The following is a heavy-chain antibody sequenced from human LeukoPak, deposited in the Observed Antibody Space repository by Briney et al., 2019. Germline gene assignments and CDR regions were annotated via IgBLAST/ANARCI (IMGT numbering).Heavy chain of an antibody. D-gene: IGHD6-19*01. J-gene: IGHJ4*02. CDR3: ARGGIQVSGIDEFDY. CDR2: IGIRSDT. CDR1: GFTFIVYD. V-gene: IGHV3-13*01. Sequence: GGSLRLSCAPSGFTFIVYDMHCARKVIGKGLEWVSAIGIRSDTRYSGSGKGRFTISRENAESSLYLQMNSLRAEDTAVYYCARGGIQVSGIDEFDYWGQGTLVTVSS.